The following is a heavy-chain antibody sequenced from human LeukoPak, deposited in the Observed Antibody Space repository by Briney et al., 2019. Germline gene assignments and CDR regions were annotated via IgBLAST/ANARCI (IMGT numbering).Heavy chain of an antibody. Sequence: PSETLSLTCTVSGGSISSYYWSWIRQPPGKGLEWIGYIYYSGSTNYNPSLKSRVTISVDTSKNQFSLKLSSVTAADTAVYYCARATIFGGYNWFDPWGQGTLVTVSS. CDR3: ARATIFGGYNWFDP. J-gene: IGHJ5*02. CDR1: GGSISSYY. V-gene: IGHV4-59*12. D-gene: IGHD3-3*01. CDR2: IYYSGST.